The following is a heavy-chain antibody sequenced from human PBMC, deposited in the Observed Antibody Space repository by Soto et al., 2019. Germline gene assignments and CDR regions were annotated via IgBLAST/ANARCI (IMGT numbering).Heavy chain of an antibody. V-gene: IGHV4-30-4*01. CDR3: ARDFTDSSGPTLGMGV. J-gene: IGHJ6*02. CDR1: GGSISSGNYY. Sequence: LSLTCTVSGGSISSGNYYWSWIRQPPGKGLEWIGFISYSGTTHYSASLRSRVSISVDTSKNQFSLKLSSVTAADTAVYYCARDFTDSSGPTLGMGVWGQGTTVTVSS. D-gene: IGHD6-19*01. CDR2: ISYSGTT.